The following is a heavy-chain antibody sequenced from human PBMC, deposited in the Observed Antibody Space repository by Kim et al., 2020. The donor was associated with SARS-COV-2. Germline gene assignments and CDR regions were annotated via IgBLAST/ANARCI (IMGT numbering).Heavy chain of an antibody. CDR3: ARDERYSYGYGAFDI. D-gene: IGHD5-18*01. V-gene: IGHV3-53*01. Sequence: GGSLRLSCAASGFTVSSNYMSWVRQAPGKGLEWVSVIYSGGSTYYADSVKGRFTISRDNSKNTLYHQMNSLRAEDTAVYYCARDERYSYGYGAFDIWGQGAMVTVSS. J-gene: IGHJ3*02. CDR2: IYSGGST. CDR1: GFTVSSNY.